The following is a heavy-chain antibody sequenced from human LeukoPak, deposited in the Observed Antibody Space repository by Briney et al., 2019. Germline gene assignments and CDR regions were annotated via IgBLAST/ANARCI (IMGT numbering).Heavy chain of an antibody. J-gene: IGHJ4*02. CDR3: ARGFGGSYYVDY. Sequence: GGSLRLSCAASGFTFSSYAMHWVRQAPGKGLEWVAVISYDGSNKYYADSVKGRFTISRDYSKNTLYLQMNSLRAEDTAVYYCARGFGGSYYVDYWGQGTLVTVS. V-gene: IGHV3-30-3*01. CDR1: GFTFSSYA. CDR2: ISYDGSNK. D-gene: IGHD1-26*01.